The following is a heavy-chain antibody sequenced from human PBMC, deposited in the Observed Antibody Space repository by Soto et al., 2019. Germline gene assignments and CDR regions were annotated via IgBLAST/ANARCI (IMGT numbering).Heavy chain of an antibody. CDR2: ISAYNGNT. CDR3: AREMVRGVGSDY. CDR1: GYTFFNYG. Sequence: GASVKVSCKASGYTFFNYGISWVRQAPGQGLEWMGWISAYNGNTKYAQKLQGRVTMTTDTSTSTAYMELRSLRSDDTAVFYCAREMVRGVGSDYWGQGTLVTVSS. V-gene: IGHV1-18*01. D-gene: IGHD3-10*01. J-gene: IGHJ4*02.